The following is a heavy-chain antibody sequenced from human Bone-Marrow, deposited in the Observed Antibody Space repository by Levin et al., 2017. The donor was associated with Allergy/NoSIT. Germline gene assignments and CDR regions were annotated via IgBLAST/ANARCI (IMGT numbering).Heavy chain of an antibody. J-gene: IGHJ5*02. V-gene: IGHV3-30*18. CDR2: ISYDGSNK. CDR3: AKGGHCSSTSCYRKNWFDP. D-gene: IGHD2-2*01. CDR1: GFTFSSYG. Sequence: GGSLRLSCAASGFTFSSYGMHWVRQAPGKGLEWVAVISYDGSNKYYADSVKGRFTISRDNSKNTLYLQMNSLRAEDTAVYYCAKGGHCSSTSCYRKNWFDPWGQGTLVTVSS.